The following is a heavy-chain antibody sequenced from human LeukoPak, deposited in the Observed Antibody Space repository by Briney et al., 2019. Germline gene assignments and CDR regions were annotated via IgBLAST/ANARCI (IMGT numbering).Heavy chain of an antibody. CDR3: AKAHAAKLVPPYFDY. V-gene: IGHV3-9*01. J-gene: IGHJ4*02. D-gene: IGHD6-13*01. CDR1: GFTFDDYA. Sequence: GRSLRLSCAASGFTFDDYAMHWVRQAPGKGLEWVLGISWNSGSIGYADSVKGRFTISRDNAKKSLYLQMNSLRAEDTALYYCAKAHAAKLVPPYFDYWGQGTLVTVSS. CDR2: ISWNSGSI.